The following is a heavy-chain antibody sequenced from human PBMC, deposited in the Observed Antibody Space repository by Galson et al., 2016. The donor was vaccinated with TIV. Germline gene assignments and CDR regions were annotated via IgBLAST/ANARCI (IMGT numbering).Heavy chain of an antibody. CDR3: ARDNNWNYANDAFDL. Sequence: SLRLSCAASGFTVSRNYMSWVRQAPGKGLEWISIIYSGGNPYYADSVEGRFTISRDTSKNTVYLQMNPLRAEDTAVYYCARDNNWNYANDAFDLWGQGTMVTVSS. J-gene: IGHJ3*01. V-gene: IGHV3-53*01. D-gene: IGHD1-7*01. CDR1: GFTVSRNY. CDR2: IYSGGNP.